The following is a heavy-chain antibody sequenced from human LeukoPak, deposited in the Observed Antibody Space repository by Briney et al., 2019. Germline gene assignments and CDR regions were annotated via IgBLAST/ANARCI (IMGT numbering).Heavy chain of an antibody. CDR3: VRARPGIAVADYYFDY. J-gene: IGHJ4*02. V-gene: IGHV3-33*01. D-gene: IGHD6-19*01. CDR2: IWYDGSNK. Sequence: GRSLRLSCAASGFTFSSYGMHWVRQAPGKGLEWVAVIWYDGSNKYYADSVKGRFTISRDNSKNTLYLQMNSLRAEDTAVYYCVRARPGIAVADYYFDYWGQGTLVTVSS. CDR1: GFTFSSYG.